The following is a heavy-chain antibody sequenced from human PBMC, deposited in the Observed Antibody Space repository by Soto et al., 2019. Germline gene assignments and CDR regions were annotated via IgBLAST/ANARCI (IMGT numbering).Heavy chain of an antibody. CDR2: ISGSGDST. D-gene: IGHD6-19*01. J-gene: IGHJ4*02. CDR3: AKERSSGWSFDY. V-gene: IGHV3-23*01. CDR1: GFTFSTYA. Sequence: EVQLLESGGGLVQPGGSLRLSCAASGFTFSTYAMNWVRQAPGKGLEWVSGISGSGDSTYYADSVKGRVTVSRDNSKYTLYLEMNSLRGEDTAVFYCAKERSSGWSFDYWGQGTLVTVSP.